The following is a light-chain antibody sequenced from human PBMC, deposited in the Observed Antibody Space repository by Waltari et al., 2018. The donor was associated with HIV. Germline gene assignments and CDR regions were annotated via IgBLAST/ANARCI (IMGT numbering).Light chain of an antibody. CDR1: QSVSNSY. J-gene: IGKJ4*01. Sequence: EVVLTQSPGTLSLSPGERATFSCRASQSVSNSYLAWYQQKPRQAPRLLMYGAIKSAAGTPDRFIGSASGSGTDFTLTISRLEPEDFAVYHCQQYGSSPITFGGGTKVEIK. CDR3: QQYGSSPIT. CDR2: GAI. V-gene: IGKV3-20*01.